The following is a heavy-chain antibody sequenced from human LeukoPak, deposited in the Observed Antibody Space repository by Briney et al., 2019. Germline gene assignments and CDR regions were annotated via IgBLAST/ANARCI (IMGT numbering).Heavy chain of an antibody. CDR2: INPSGGST. CDR1: GYTFTSYY. Sequence: ASVKVSCKASGYTFTSYYMHWVRQAPGQGLEWMGIINPSGGSTSYAQKFQGRVTMTRDTSTSTVYMELSSLGSEDTAVYYCAAILPMGSFDYWGQGTLVTVSS. D-gene: IGHD1-26*01. CDR3: AAILPMGSFDY. J-gene: IGHJ4*02. V-gene: IGHV1-46*01.